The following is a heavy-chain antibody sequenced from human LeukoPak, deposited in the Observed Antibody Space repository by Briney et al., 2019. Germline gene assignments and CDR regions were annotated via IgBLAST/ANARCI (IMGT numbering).Heavy chain of an antibody. D-gene: IGHD3-9*01. Sequence: GGSLRLSCAASGFTFSSYAMSWVRQAPGKGLEWVSTISGNGATTWYADSVRGRFSISRDNAKNTLYLQMNSLRDEDTAVYYCARDPGYAIYYFDFWGQGALVTVSS. J-gene: IGHJ4*02. CDR2: ISGNGATT. CDR1: GFTFSSYA. CDR3: ARDPGYAIYYFDF. V-gene: IGHV3-23*01.